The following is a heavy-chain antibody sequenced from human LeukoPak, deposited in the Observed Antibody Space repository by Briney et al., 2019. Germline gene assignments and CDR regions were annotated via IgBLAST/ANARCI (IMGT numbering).Heavy chain of an antibody. CDR3: AKDQGLIVVVPAAIDY. V-gene: IGHV3-23*01. CDR2: ISGSGGST. Sequence: TGGSLRLSCAASGFTFSSYAMSWVPQAPGKGLEWVSAISGSGGSTYYADSVKGRFTISRDKSKNTLYLQMNSLRAEDTAVYYCAKDQGLIVVVPAAIDYWGQGTLVTVSS. J-gene: IGHJ4*02. CDR1: GFTFSSYA. D-gene: IGHD2-2*01.